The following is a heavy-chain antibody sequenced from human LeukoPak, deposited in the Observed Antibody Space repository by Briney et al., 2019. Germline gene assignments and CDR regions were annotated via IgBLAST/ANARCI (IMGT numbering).Heavy chain of an antibody. V-gene: IGHV1-2*02. Sequence: ASVKVSCKASGYTFTGYYMHWVRQAPGQGLEWMGWINPNSGGTNYAQKFQGRVTMTTDTSTSTAYMELRSLRSEDTAVYYCAGTRRNYYYYYMDVWGKGTTVTISS. J-gene: IGHJ6*03. D-gene: IGHD2-2*01. CDR3: AGTRRNYYYYYMDV. CDR2: INPNSGGT. CDR1: GYTFTGYY.